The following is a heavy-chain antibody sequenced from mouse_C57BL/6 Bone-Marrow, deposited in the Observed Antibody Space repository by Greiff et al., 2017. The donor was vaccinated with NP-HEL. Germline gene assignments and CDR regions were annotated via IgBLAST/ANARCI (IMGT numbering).Heavy chain of an antibody. J-gene: IGHJ1*03. V-gene: IGHV1-18*01. D-gene: IGHD1-1*01. CDR3: ARKGDYGSSYWYFDV. CDR2: INPNNGGT. Sequence: VQLQQSGPELVKPGASVKIPCKASGYTFTDYNMDWVKQSHGKSLEWIGDINPNNGGTIYNQKFKGKATLTVDKSSSTAYMELRSLTSEDTAVYYCARKGDYGSSYWYFDVWGTGTTVTVSS. CDR1: GYTFTDYN.